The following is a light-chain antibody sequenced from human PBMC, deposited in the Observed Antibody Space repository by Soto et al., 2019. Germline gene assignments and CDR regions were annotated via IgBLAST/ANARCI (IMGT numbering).Light chain of an antibody. J-gene: IGLJ1*01. CDR2: DVN. CDR1: SSDVGGYDS. Sequence: QSVLTQPRSVSGSPGQSVTISCTGTSSDVGGYDSVSWYQQHPGKAPKLMIYDVNKWPSGVPDRFSGSKSGNTASLTISGLQADDEADYYCCSYAGRSTSVSGTGTKVTVL. V-gene: IGLV2-11*01. CDR3: CSYAGRSTSV.